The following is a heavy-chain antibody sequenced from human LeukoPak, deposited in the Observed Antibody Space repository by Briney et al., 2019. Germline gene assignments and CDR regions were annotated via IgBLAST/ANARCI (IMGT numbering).Heavy chain of an antibody. D-gene: IGHD3-22*01. CDR3: TTDPFYDSAGFGF. CDR1: SYTFSDAW. V-gene: IGHV3-15*07. CDR2: IEAKAHGGTT. Sequence: GGSLSLSCAASSYTFSDAWMNWVRQAPGKGLEWVGRIEAKAHGGTTNYAAPVKGRFTISRDDSKNTLYLQMSSLKTEDTAVYYCTTDPFYDSAGFGFWGQGTLVTVS. J-gene: IGHJ4*02.